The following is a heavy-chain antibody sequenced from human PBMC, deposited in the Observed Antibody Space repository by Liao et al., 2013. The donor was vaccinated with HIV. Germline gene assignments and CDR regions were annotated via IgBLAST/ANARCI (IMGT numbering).Heavy chain of an antibody. J-gene: IGHJ4*02. V-gene: IGHV4-59*04. CDR1: GGSISSYY. Sequence: QVQLQESGPGLVKPSETLSLTCTVSGGSISSYYWSWIRQPPGKGLEWIGYIYHSGSTYYNPSLKSRVTISVDTSKNQFSLKLSSVTAADTAVYYCARSHANCFDYWAREPWSPSPQ. CDR2: IYHSGST. CDR3: ARSHANCFDY.